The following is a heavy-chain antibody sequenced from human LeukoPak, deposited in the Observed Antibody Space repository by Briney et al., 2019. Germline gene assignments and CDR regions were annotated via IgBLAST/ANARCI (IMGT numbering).Heavy chain of an antibody. J-gene: IGHJ4*02. V-gene: IGHV3-21*04. D-gene: IGHD6-13*01. CDR1: GFTFSSYS. CDR2: ISSSSSYI. Sequence: AGGSLRLSCAASGFTFSSYSMNWVRQAPGKGLEWVSSISSSSSYIYYADSVKGRFTISRDNAKNSLYLQMNSLRAEDTAVYYCARDSGWWRFDFWGQGTLVTVSS. CDR3: ARDSGWWRFDF.